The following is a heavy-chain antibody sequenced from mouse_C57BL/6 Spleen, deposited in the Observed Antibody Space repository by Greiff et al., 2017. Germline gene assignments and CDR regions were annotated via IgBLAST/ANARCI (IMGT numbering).Heavy chain of an antibody. J-gene: IGHJ2*01. D-gene: IGHD3-3*01. V-gene: IGHV1-59*01. CDR3: ARSGLKGVFDD. Sequence: VQLQQPGAELVRPGTSVKLSCKASGYTFTSYWMHWVKQRPGQGLEWIGVIDPSDSYTNYNQKFKGKATLTVDTSSSTAYMQLSSLTSEDSAVYYCARSGLKGVFDDWGQGTTLTVSS. CDR1: GYTFTSYW. CDR2: IDPSDSYT.